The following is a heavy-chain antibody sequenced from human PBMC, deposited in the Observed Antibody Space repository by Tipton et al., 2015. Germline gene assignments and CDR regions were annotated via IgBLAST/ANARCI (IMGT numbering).Heavy chain of an antibody. Sequence: SLRLSCAASGFTFSTYWMYWVRQAPGKGLVSVSRIESDGSSPTYADSVKGRFTISRDNAKNTLYLQMNSLRADDTAIYYCSKGRRSTSPFHYWGQGTLVSVSS. J-gene: IGHJ4*02. D-gene: IGHD6-13*01. CDR2: IESDGSSP. CDR1: GFTFSTYW. V-gene: IGHV3-74*01. CDR3: SKGRRSTSPFHY.